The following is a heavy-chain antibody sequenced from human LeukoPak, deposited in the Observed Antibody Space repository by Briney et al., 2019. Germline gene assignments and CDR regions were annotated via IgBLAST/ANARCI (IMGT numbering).Heavy chain of an antibody. CDR3: AKGTTQSRGYFDY. J-gene: IGHJ4*03. CDR1: GFTFSSYG. Sequence: PGTSLRLSCAASGFTFSSYGMHWVRQAPGKGLEWVAVIWHDGSNKYYADSVKARFTISRDNSKNTLYLQMDSLRAEDTGLYYCAKGTTQSRGYFDYWGQGTLVTVSS. V-gene: IGHV3-33*06. D-gene: IGHD1-1*01. CDR2: IWHDGSNK.